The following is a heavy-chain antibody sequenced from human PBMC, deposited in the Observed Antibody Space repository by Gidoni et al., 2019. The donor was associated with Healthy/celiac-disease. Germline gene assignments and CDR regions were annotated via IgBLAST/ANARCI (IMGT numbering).Heavy chain of an antibody. CDR1: GYTFTSYG. V-gene: IGHV1-18*01. Sequence: QVQLVQSGAEVQKPGASVKVSCKSSGYTFTSYGISWVRQAPGQGLEWMGWISAYNGNTNDAQKLQGRVTMTTDTATSTAYMELRSLRSDDTAVYYCAREGIAARPPAEDHSLLVTDYYYYYYMDVWGKGTTVTVSS. D-gene: IGHD6-6*01. J-gene: IGHJ6*03. CDR2: ISAYNGNT. CDR3: AREGIAARPPAEDHSLLVTDYYYYYYMDV.